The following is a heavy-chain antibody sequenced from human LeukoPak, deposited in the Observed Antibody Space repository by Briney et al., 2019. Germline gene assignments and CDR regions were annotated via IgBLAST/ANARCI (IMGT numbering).Heavy chain of an antibody. CDR3: ARDAYGSGSYHGWFDP. V-gene: IGHV1-46*01. Sequence: ASVKVSCKASGDSFTSYYMHWVRQAPGQGLEWMGIINPSGGSTSYAQKFQGRVTMTRDMSTSTVYVELSSLRSEDTAVYYCARDAYGSGSYHGWFDPWGQGTLVTVSS. CDR1: GDSFTSYY. CDR2: INPSGGST. D-gene: IGHD3-10*01. J-gene: IGHJ5*02.